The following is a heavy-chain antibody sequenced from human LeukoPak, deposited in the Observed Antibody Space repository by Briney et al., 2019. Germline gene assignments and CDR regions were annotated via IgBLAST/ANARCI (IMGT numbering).Heavy chain of an antibody. CDR1: GFTFSDYY. J-gene: IGHJ3*02. D-gene: IGHD2-2*01. CDR2: ISSSGSTI. V-gene: IGHV3-11*01. CDR3: ATNQIYCSSTSCSPHAFDI. Sequence: GGSLRLSCAASGFTFSDYYMSWIRQAPGKGLEWVSYISSSGSTIYYADSVKGRFTISRDNSKNTLYLQMNSLRAEDTAVYYCATNQIYCSSTSCSPHAFDIWGQGTMVTVSS.